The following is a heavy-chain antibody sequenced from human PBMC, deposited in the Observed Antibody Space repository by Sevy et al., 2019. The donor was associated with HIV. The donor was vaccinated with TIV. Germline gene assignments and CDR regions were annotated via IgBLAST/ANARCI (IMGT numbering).Heavy chain of an antibody. D-gene: IGHD1-26*01. CDR1: RGSISSGGYF. J-gene: IGHJ3*01. CDR2: ISYSGST. Sequence: SETLSLTCTVSRGSISSGGYFWTWIRQHPRKGLEWIGYISYSGSTYYTPSLKSRVTISVDTSKNQFSLKLSSVTAADTAVYFCARATNLNAFDFWGQGTMVTVSS. CDR3: ARATNLNAFDF. V-gene: IGHV4-31*03.